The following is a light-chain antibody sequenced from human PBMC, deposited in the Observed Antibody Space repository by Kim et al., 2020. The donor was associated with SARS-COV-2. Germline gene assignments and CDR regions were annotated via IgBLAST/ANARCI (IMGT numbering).Light chain of an antibody. Sequence: DIQMTQSPSPLSASVGDRVTITCRASQSISTNLNWYQQKSGKAPKLLIYAASSLQGGVPSRFSGSGSGTDFTLTISSLQPEDSATYYCQQSNSTPLPFGGGTRVEI. CDR2: AAS. J-gene: IGKJ4*01. CDR1: QSISTN. CDR3: QQSNSTPLP. V-gene: IGKV1-39*01.